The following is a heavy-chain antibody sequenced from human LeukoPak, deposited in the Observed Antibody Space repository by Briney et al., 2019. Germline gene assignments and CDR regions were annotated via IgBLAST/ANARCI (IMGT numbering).Heavy chain of an antibody. V-gene: IGHV1-69*05. CDR2: IIPIFGTA. CDR1: GGTFSSYA. Sequence: SVKVSCKASGGTFSSYAISWVRQATGQGLEWMGGIIPIFGTANYAQKFQRSVTITTDESTSTAYMELSRLRSEDTAVYYCARDHLPYYDILTGYYTAFDIWGQGTMVTVSS. CDR3: ARDHLPYYDILTGYYTAFDI. J-gene: IGHJ3*02. D-gene: IGHD3-9*01.